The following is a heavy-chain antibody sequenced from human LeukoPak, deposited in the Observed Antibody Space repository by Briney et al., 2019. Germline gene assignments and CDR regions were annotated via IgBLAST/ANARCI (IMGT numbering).Heavy chain of an antibody. CDR2: IYYSGST. J-gene: IGHJ4*02. CDR3: ARDRDDSSGYSLD. D-gene: IGHD3-22*01. CDR1: GGSISSSSYY. Sequence: SETLSLTCTVSGGSISSSSYYWGWIRQPPGKGLEWIGSIYYSGSTHDNPSLKSRVTISVDTSKNQFSLKLSSVTAADTAVYYCARDRDDSSGYSLDWGQGTLVTVSS. V-gene: IGHV4-39*07.